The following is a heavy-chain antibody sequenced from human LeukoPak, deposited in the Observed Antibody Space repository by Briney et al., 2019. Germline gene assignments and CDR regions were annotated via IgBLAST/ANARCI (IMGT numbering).Heavy chain of an antibody. J-gene: IGHJ4*02. V-gene: IGHV5-51*01. D-gene: IGHD3-22*01. CDR3: ARTYYGSSGYQRFDL. Sequence: GESLKISCKGSGYSFTTNWIGWVRQMPGKGLEWMGIIYPGDSDTKYSPSIQGQVTISADKSVNTAYLQWSSLKASDTGIYYCARTYYGSSGYQRFDLWGQGTLVTVSS. CDR1: GYSFTTNW. CDR2: IYPGDSDT.